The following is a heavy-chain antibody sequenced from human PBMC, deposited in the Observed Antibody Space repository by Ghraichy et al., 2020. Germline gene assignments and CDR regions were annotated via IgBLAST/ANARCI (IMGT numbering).Heavy chain of an antibody. V-gene: IGHV1-8*01. CDR1: GYTFTSYD. CDR3: ARAGVLGCSGGSCYSGFDY. CDR2: MNPNSGNT. J-gene: IGHJ4*02. Sequence: ASVKVSCKASGYTFTSYDINWVRQATGQGLEWMGWMNPNSGNTGYAQKFQGRVTMTRNTSISTAYMELSSLRSEDTAVYYCARAGVLGCSGGSCYSGFDYWGQGTLVTVS. D-gene: IGHD2-15*01.